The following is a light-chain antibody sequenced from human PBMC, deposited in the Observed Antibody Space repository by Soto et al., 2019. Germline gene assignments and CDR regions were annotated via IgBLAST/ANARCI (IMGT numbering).Light chain of an antibody. J-gene: IGLJ3*02. Sequence: QSVLTQPPSASGSPGHSVTISCTGTSSDVGAYNYVSWYQQHPGKAPKLMIYDVSKRPSGVPYRFSGSKSGNAASLTVSGLQGEDEADYYCSSYAGSSWVFGGGTKLTVL. V-gene: IGLV2-8*01. CDR1: SSDVGAYNY. CDR3: SSYAGSSWV. CDR2: DVS.